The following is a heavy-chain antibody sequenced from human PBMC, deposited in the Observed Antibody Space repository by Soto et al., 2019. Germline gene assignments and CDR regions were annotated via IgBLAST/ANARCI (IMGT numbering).Heavy chain of an antibody. V-gene: IGHV1-69*01. J-gene: IGHJ4*02. Sequence: QAQLVQSGAEVKKPGSSVKVSCKASGGTFNNYAISWVRQAPGQGLEWMGGIIPIIGTADYAHKLQGRLAISADESTGTTFMELSSLRSEDTALYYCARGGVDVVATSAFDYWGQGTLVTVSS. D-gene: IGHD5-12*01. CDR3: ARGGVDVVATSAFDY. CDR2: IIPIIGTA. CDR1: GGTFNNYA.